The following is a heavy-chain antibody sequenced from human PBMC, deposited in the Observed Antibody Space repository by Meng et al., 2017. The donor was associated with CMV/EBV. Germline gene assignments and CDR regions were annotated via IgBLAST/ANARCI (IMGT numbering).Heavy chain of an antibody. V-gene: IGHV1-18*01. D-gene: IGHD3-10*01. CDR1: GCGFNGDG. CDR3: ARNYYGSGSWFDP. Sequence: VHVAQSGAEVKQLEAPLTVSCKCSGCGFNGDGISWVRPATGQPLEWMLDISAYNDNTHHAQKLQGRGAMNNDTSASTGYSEMRSLRSVYAAVWYWARNYYGSGSWFDPRGQGTLVTVSS. J-gene: IGHJ5*02. CDR2: ISAYNDNT.